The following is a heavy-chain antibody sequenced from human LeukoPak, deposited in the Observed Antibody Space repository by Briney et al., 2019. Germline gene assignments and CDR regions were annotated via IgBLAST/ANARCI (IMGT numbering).Heavy chain of an antibody. V-gene: IGHV3-30*02. J-gene: IGHJ1*01. Sequence: GGSLRLSCAASGFNFNIYTISWVRQAPGKGLEWVAFIRYDGSNKYYADSVKGRFTISRDNSKNTLYLQMNSLRAEDTAVYYCAKEGADIVVVPAASEYFQHWGQGTLVTVSS. CDR1: GFNFNIYT. CDR2: IRYDGSNK. D-gene: IGHD2-2*01. CDR3: AKEGADIVVVPAASEYFQH.